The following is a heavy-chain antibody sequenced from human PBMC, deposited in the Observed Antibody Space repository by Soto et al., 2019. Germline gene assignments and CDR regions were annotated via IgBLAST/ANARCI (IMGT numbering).Heavy chain of an antibody. J-gene: IGHJ4*02. CDR2: ISSSSSTI. V-gene: IGHV3-48*01. D-gene: IGHD4-17*01. CDR3: ARIGRLRWGDY. CDR1: GFTFSSYS. Sequence: GGSLRLSCAASGFTFSSYSMNWVRQAPGKGLEWVSYISSSSSTIYYADSVKGRFTISRDNAKNSLYLQMNSLRAEDTAVNYCARIGRLRWGDYWGQGTLVTVSS.